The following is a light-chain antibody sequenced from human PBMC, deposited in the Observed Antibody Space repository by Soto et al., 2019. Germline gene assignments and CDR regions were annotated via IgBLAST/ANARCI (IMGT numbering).Light chain of an antibody. CDR3: QCYGVSPTT. Sequence: LLTQSPDTLSLSPGERATLSCRTSQSVSSSYLAWYQQTPGQAPRLLIYAASTRATDIPDRFSGGGSGTDFTLTISRLEPEDSALYYCQCYGVSPTTFGGGTKVEIK. CDR1: QSVSSSY. CDR2: AAS. J-gene: IGKJ4*01. V-gene: IGKV3-20*01.